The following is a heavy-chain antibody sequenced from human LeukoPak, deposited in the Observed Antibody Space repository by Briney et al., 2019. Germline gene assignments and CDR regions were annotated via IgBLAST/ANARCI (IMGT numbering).Heavy chain of an antibody. D-gene: IGHD3-10*01. J-gene: IGHJ6*02. Sequence: GASVKVSCKASGYTFTSYDINWVRQATGQGLEWMGWMNPNSGNTGYAQKFQGRVTMTRNTSISTAYMELSSLRSEDTAVYYCAKDQGWFGELLFYYYYGMDVWGQGTTVTVSS. CDR2: MNPNSGNT. V-gene: IGHV1-8*01. CDR3: AKDQGWFGELLFYYYYGMDV. CDR1: GYTFTSYD.